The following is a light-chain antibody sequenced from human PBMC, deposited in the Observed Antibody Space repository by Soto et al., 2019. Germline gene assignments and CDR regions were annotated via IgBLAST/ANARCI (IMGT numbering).Light chain of an antibody. V-gene: IGKV1-9*01. J-gene: IGKJ2*01. CDR2: AAS. CDR3: QQLNSYPHT. Sequence: IQVTQSPSSLSASVGDRVTITCRASQGISSYLAWYQQKPGKAPKLLIYAASTLQSGVPSRFSGSGSGTDFTLTISSLQPEDFATYYCQQLNSYPHTSGQGTKLEIK. CDR1: QGISSY.